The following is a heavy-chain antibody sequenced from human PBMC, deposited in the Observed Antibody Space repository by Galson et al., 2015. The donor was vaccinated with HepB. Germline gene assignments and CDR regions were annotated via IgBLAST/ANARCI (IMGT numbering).Heavy chain of an antibody. CDR3: AKGLYSSTYDAFNI. CDR2: ISGNGGDT. V-gene: IGHV3-23*01. Sequence: SLRLSCAASGFSFSSYAMSWVRQAPGKGLEWVSVISGNGGDTYYADSVKGRFTISRDNSKNTLYLQMNSLRAEDTAVYYCAKGLYSSTYDAFNIWGQGTMVTVSS. CDR1: GFSFSSYA. J-gene: IGHJ3*02. D-gene: IGHD6-13*01.